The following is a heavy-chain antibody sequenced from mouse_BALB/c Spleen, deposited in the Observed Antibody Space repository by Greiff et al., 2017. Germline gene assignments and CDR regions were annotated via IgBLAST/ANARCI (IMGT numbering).Heavy chain of an antibody. CDR1: GFTFSSYG. CDR2: ISSGGSYT. Sequence: EVKLMESGGDLVKPGGSLKLSCAASGFTFSSYGMSWVRQTPDKRLEWVATISSGGSYTYYPDSVKGRFTISRDNAKNTLYLQMSSLKSEDTAMYYCARHGSSYVRAMDYWGQGTSVTVSS. CDR3: ARHGSSYVRAMDY. J-gene: IGHJ4*01. D-gene: IGHD1-1*01. V-gene: IGHV5-6*01.